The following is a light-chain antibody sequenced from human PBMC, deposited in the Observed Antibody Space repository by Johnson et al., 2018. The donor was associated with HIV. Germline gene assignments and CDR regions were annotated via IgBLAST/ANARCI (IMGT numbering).Light chain of an antibody. Sequence: QAVLTQPPSVSAAPGQKVTISCSGSSSKIGNNYVSWYQQLPGTAPKLLIYENNKRPSGIPYRFSGSKSGTSATLGITGLQTGDEADYYCGTWDSSLSAYVFGTGTKVTVL. CDR3: GTWDSSLSAYV. CDR2: ENN. CDR1: SSKIGNNY. V-gene: IGLV1-51*02. J-gene: IGLJ1*01.